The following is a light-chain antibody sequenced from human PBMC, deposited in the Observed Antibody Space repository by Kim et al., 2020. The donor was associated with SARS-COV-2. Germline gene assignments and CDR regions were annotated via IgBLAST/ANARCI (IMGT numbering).Light chain of an antibody. V-gene: IGLV2-14*01. J-gene: IGLJ1*01. CDR2: EVS. Sequence: GQSISISCTGTSSDVGGYNYVSWYQQHPGKAPKLMIYEVSQRPSGVSDRFSGSKSGNTASLTISGLQAEDEADYYCSSYTGSSSSVFGAGTKVTVL. CDR3: SSYTGSSSSV. CDR1: SSDVGGYNY.